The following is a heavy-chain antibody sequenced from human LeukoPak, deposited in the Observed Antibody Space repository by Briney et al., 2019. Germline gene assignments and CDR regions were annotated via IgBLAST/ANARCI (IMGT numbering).Heavy chain of an antibody. CDR3: ATGAPFIIVGATSEGYFDY. CDR2: FDPEDGET. V-gene: IGHV1-24*01. J-gene: IGHJ4*02. Sequence: ASVKVSCKASGYTFTGYYMHWVRQAPGKGLEWMGGFDPEDGETIYAQKFQGRVTMTEDTSTDTAYMELSSLRSEDTAVYYCATGAPFIIVGATSEGYFDYWGQGTLVTVSS. CDR1: GYTFTGYY. D-gene: IGHD1-26*01.